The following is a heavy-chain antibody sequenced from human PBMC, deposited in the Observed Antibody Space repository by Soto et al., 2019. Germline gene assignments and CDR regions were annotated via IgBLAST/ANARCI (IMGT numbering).Heavy chain of an antibody. J-gene: IGHJ5*02. D-gene: IGHD5-12*01. CDR1: GFTFGDYA. V-gene: IGHV3-49*03. CDR2: IRSKAYGGTT. Sequence: SLRLSCTASGFTFGDYAMSWFRQAPGKGLEWVGFIRSKAYGGTTEYAASVKGRFTISRDDSKSIAYLQMNSLKTEDTAVYYCTRARRDGYNPNWFDPWGQGTLVTVSS. CDR3: TRARRDGYNPNWFDP.